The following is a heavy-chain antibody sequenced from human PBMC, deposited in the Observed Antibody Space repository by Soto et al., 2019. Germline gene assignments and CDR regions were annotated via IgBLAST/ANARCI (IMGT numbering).Heavy chain of an antibody. CDR2: INHSGST. D-gene: IGHD3-9*01. Sequence: SETLSLSCAVYGGSFSGYYWSWIRQPPGKGLEWIGEINHSGSTNYNPSLKSRVTISVDTSKNQFSLKLSSVTAADTAVYYCARGRPSYYDILTGYYSNWFDPWGQGTLVT. CDR3: ARGRPSYYDILTGYYSNWFDP. V-gene: IGHV4-34*01. J-gene: IGHJ5*02. CDR1: GGSFSGYY.